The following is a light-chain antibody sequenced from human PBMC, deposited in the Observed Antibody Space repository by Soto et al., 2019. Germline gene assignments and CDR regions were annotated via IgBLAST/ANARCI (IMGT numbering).Light chain of an antibody. CDR1: SSNIGTNI. CDR2: SSD. J-gene: IGLJ2*01. Sequence: QSVLTQPPSASGTPGQRVTISCSGSSSNIGTNIVNWYQHLPGTAPKLLIYSSDQRPSGVPDRFSGSKSGTSASLAISGLQSEDEADYYCAAWDDSLNGLVFGGGTKVTVL. V-gene: IGLV1-44*01. CDR3: AAWDDSLNGLV.